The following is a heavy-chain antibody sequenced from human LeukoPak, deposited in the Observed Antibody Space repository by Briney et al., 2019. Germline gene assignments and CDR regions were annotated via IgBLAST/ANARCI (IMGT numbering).Heavy chain of an antibody. CDR2: IKSDGSET. D-gene: IGHD3-10*01. CDR3: ARIKSVRGVIIPNDY. J-gene: IGHJ4*02. V-gene: IGHV3-7*01. CDR1: GFTFSRYW. Sequence: GGSLRLSCAASGFTFSRYWMSWVRQAPERGLEWVANIKSDGSETYYVDSVKGRFTISRDNAKNSLYLQMNSLRAEDTAVYYCARIKSVRGVIIPNDYWGQGTLVTVSS.